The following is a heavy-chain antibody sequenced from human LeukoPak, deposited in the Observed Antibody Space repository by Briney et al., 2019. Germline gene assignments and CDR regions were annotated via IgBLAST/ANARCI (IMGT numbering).Heavy chain of an antibody. Sequence: GGSLRLSCTASEFTVSRNYMLWVRQAPGKGLEWVSLIFSNGDTHYADSVKGRFTISRDTSKNTVSLQMNSLRVEDTAMYYCTRDQMNYRGKGTLVTVSS. CDR3: TRDQMNY. D-gene: IGHD5-24*01. V-gene: IGHV3-53*01. J-gene: IGHJ4*02. CDR1: EFTVSRNY. CDR2: IFSNGDT.